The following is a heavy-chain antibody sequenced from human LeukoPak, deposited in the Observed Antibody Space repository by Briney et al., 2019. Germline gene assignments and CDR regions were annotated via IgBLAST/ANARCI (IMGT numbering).Heavy chain of an antibody. Sequence: PGRSLRLSCAASGFTFYDYAMHWVRQAPGKGLEWVSGISWNSGSIDYADSVKGRFTISRDNAKNSLYLQMSSLRAEDMALYYCAKDIPPKNWGQGTLVTVSS. CDR3: AKDIPPKN. CDR1: GFTFYDYA. J-gene: IGHJ4*02. V-gene: IGHV3-9*03. D-gene: IGHD2-21*01. CDR2: ISWNSGSI.